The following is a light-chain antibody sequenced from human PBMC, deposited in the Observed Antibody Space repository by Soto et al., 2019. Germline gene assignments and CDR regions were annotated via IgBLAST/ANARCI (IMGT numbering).Light chain of an antibody. J-gene: IGKJ5*01. CDR2: KAS. CDR1: QTISSW. CDR3: QQRSNWPPIT. V-gene: IGKV1-5*03. Sequence: DIPMTQSPSTLSGSVGDRVTITCRASQTISSWLAWYQQKPGKAPKLLIYKASTLKSGVPSRFSGSGSGTEFTLTISSLQPDDFATYYCQQRSNWPPITFGQGTRLE.